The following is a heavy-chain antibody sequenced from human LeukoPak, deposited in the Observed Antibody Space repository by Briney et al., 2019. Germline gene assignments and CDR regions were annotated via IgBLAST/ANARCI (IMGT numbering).Heavy chain of an antibody. V-gene: IGHV1-2*02. CDR2: INPNSGGT. J-gene: IGHJ4*02. CDR1: GYTFTGYY. Sequence: ASVTVSCKASGYTFTGYYMHWVRQAPGQGLEWMGWINPNSGGTNYAQKFQGRVTMTRDTSISTAYMELSRLRSDDTAVYYCARESAGYSSGHSDYWGQGTLVTVSS. CDR3: ARESAGYSSGHSDY. D-gene: IGHD6-19*01.